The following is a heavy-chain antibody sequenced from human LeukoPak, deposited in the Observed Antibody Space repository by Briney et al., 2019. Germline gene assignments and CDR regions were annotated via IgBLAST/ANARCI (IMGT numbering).Heavy chain of an antibody. D-gene: IGHD3-22*01. CDR2: IWYDGSNK. Sequence: GRSLRLSCAASGFTFSSYGMHWVRQAPGKGLEWVAVIWYDGSNKYYADSVKGRFTISRDNSKNTLYLQMNSLRAEDTAVYYCARKGRSGYWGDYWGQGTLATVSS. J-gene: IGHJ4*02. CDR3: ARKGRSGYWGDY. CDR1: GFTFSSYG. V-gene: IGHV3-33*01.